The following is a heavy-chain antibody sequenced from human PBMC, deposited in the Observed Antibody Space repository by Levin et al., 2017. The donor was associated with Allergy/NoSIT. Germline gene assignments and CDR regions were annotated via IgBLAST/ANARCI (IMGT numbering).Heavy chain of an antibody. CDR2: VYHSGST. J-gene: IGHJ6*02. CDR3: ARDYLALYYYYGMDV. Sequence: SETLSLTCTVSGDSISSSSYYWGWVRQPPGKGLEWIGSVYHSGSTFYNASLKSRVTMSVDTSKNQFSLNLTSVTAADTAVYYCARDYLALYYYYGMDVWGQGTKVTVSS. CDR1: GDSISSSSYY. V-gene: IGHV4-39*07.